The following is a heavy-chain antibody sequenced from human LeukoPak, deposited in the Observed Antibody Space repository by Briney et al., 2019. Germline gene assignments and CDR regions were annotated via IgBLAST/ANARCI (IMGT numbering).Heavy chain of an antibody. CDR1: GFTFDDYT. Sequence: GSLRLSCAASGFTFDDYTMHWVRQAPGKGLEWVAVIWYGGSNKYYADSVKGRFTISRDNSKNTLYLQMNSLGAEDTAVYYCARAFSPGEFDYWGQGTLVTVSS. D-gene: IGHD2/OR15-2a*01. V-gene: IGHV3-33*08. J-gene: IGHJ4*02. CDR3: ARAFSPGEFDY. CDR2: IWYGGSNK.